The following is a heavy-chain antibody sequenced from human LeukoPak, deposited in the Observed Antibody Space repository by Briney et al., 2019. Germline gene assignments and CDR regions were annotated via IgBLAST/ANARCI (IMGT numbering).Heavy chain of an antibody. D-gene: IGHD2-15*01. Sequence: GGSLRLSCAASGFTFSNNWMTWVRQAPGKGLEWVANIKEDGSETYYVDSVRGRFIASRDNAKNSLYLQMSRLRAADTAIYYCARVVPCSSSSCYSLHYYMDVWGKGTTVTVSS. J-gene: IGHJ6*03. V-gene: IGHV3-7*01. CDR3: ARVVPCSSSSCYSLHYYMDV. CDR2: IKEDGSET. CDR1: GFTFSNNW.